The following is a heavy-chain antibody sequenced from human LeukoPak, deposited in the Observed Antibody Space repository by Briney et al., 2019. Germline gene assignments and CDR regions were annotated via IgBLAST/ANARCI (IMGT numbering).Heavy chain of an antibody. J-gene: IGHJ3*02. CDR3: ARDRGGLDAFDI. CDR1: GYIFTCYY. CDR2: INPNSGGT. Sequence: ASVKVSCKASGYIFTCYYMHWVRPAPGQGLEWMGWINPNSGGTNYAQKFQGRVTMTRDTSISTAYMELSRLRSDDTAVYFCARDRGGLDAFDIWGQGTMVTVSS. V-gene: IGHV1-2*02. D-gene: IGHD3-10*01.